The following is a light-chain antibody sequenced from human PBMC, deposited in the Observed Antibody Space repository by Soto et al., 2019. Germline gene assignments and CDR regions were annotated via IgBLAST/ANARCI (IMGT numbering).Light chain of an antibody. V-gene: IGLV2-23*01. CDR1: SSDVGTYNL. J-gene: IGLJ1*01. Sequence: QSVLTQPASVSGSPGQSITISCTGTSSDVGTYNLVSWYQHHPGKAPKLMIYEDSKRPSGVSNRFSGSKSGNTASLTISGLQAEDEADYYCCSYAGSSTYVFGTGTKLTVL. CDR2: EDS. CDR3: CSYAGSSTYV.